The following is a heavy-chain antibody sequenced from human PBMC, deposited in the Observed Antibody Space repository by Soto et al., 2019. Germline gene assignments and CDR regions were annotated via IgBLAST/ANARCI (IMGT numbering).Heavy chain of an antibody. Sequence: QVQLQESGPGLVKPSGTLSLTCAVSGASMTSSHWWSWVRQPPGKGLEWIGEIYHTGSANYKPSLESRVTISVDKSKNPFPLLLTSVTAADTATYYCARRTTGSGWYPMFDTWGQGALVTVSS. CDR2: IYHTGSA. J-gene: IGHJ5*02. CDR3: ARRTTGSGWYPMFDT. V-gene: IGHV4-4*02. D-gene: IGHD6-19*01. CDR1: GASMTSSHW.